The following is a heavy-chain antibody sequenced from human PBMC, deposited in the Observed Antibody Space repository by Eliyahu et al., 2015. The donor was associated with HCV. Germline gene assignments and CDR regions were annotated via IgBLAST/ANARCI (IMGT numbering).Heavy chain of an antibody. Sequence: EVQLVESGGGLVQPGGSLRLSCVASGFTFDNYAMXWVRQAPGKGLEWVSSISGSGGGTYYADSLKGRFTISRDNSNNTLYLRVNSLRAEDTAVYYCAKYDGYDLRGFDYWGQGTLVTVSS. CDR1: GFTFDNYA. V-gene: IGHV3-23*04. CDR3: AKYDGYDLRGFDY. D-gene: IGHD5-12*01. J-gene: IGHJ4*02. CDR2: ISGSGGGT.